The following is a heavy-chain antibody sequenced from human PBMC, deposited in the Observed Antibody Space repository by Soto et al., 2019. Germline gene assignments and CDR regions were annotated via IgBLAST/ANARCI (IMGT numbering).Heavy chain of an antibody. D-gene: IGHD6-13*01. CDR1: GGSISSYY. J-gene: IGHJ4*02. V-gene: IGHV4-59*01. CDR3: ARASTAAVPFDY. CDR2: IYYSGST. Sequence: SETLSLTCTVSGGSISSYYWSWIRQPPGKGLEWIGYIYYSGSTNYNPSLKSRVTISVDTSKNQFSLKLTSVTAADTAVYYCARASTAAVPFDYWGQGTLVTVSS.